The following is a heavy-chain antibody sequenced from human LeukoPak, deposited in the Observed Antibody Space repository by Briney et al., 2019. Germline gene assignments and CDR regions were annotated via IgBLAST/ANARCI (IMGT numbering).Heavy chain of an antibody. CDR2: ISYDGSNK. CDR3: AKSKGSYGSFGDYGMDV. Sequence: GGSLRLSCAASGFTFSSHGMHWVRQAPGKGLEWVAVISYDGSNKYYADPVKGRFTISRDNSKNTLYVQMNSLRAEDTAVYHCAKSKGSYGSFGDYGMDVWGQGTTVTVSS. D-gene: IGHD3-10*01. CDR1: GFTFSSHG. J-gene: IGHJ6*02. V-gene: IGHV3-30*18.